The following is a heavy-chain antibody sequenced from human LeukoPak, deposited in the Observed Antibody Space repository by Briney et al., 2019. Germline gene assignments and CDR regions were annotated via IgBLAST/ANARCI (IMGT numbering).Heavy chain of an antibody. D-gene: IGHD4-17*01. Sequence: PGGSLRLSCAASGFTFSNYWMNWVRQAPGKGLEWVANIKQDGSEKYYVDSVKGRFTISRDNVENSLYLQMNSLRAEDTAVYYCARGGFMTTVTTYWGQGALVTVSS. CDR1: GFTFSNYW. J-gene: IGHJ4*02. CDR3: ARGGFMTTVTTY. V-gene: IGHV3-7*05. CDR2: IKQDGSEK.